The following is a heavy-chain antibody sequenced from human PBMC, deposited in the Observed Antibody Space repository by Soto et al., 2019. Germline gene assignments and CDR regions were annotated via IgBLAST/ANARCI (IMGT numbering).Heavy chain of an antibody. Sequence: GGSLRLSCAASGFTFSSYDMTWVRQAPGKGLEWVANIKQDGSEKYYVDSVKGRFTISRDNAKNSLYLQMNSLRAEDTAVYYCARGRDSSGYYDYWGQGTLVTVSS. CDR2: IKQDGSEK. J-gene: IGHJ4*02. D-gene: IGHD3-22*01. CDR3: ARGRDSSGYYDY. CDR1: GFTFSSYD. V-gene: IGHV3-7*03.